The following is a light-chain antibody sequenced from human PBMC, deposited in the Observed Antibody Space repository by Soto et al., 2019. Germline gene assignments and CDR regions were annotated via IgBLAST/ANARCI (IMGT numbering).Light chain of an antibody. J-gene: IGKJ2*01. CDR3: QQYSSYPYT. Sequence: DIQMTQSPSTLSASVGDRVTITCRASQSISSWLAWYQQKPGTAPKLLIYKASSLQSGVPSRSSGSGSGTEFTLTISSLQPDDFATYYCQQYSSYPYTFGQGTKLEIK. CDR1: QSISSW. CDR2: KAS. V-gene: IGKV1-5*03.